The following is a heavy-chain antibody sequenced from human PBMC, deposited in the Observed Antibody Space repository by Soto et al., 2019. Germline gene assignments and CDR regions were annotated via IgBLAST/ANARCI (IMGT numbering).Heavy chain of an antibody. CDR2: MYNSGST. D-gene: IGHD3-10*01. CDR1: GGSIRSGTYY. V-gene: IGHV4-61*01. CDR3: ASMGYHYGSGSYPLDY. J-gene: IGHJ4*02. Sequence: SETLSLTCTVSGGSIRSGTYYWNWIRHHPGKGLEWIGFMYNSGSTHYNPSLKSRVTISLDTSKNQFSLNLRSVTAADTAVYYCASMGYHYGSGSYPLDYWGQGTLVTVSS.